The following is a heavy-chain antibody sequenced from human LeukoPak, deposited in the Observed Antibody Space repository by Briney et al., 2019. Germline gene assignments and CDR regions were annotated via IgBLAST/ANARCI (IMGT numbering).Heavy chain of an antibody. CDR1: GGSISSGGYS. V-gene: IGHV4-30-2*01. Sequence: PSETLSLTCAVSGGSISSGGYSWSWIRQPPGKGLEWIGYIYHSGSTYYNPSPKSRVTIAVDRSKNQVSLKLSSVTAADTAVYYCARGVHDYGDDYRISCAFDIWGQVTMVTAAS. CDR2: IYHSGST. J-gene: IGHJ3*02. D-gene: IGHD4-17*01. CDR3: ARGVHDYGDDYRISCAFDI.